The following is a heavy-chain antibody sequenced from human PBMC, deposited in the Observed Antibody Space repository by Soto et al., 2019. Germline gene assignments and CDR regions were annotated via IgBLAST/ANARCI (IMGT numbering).Heavy chain of an antibody. Sequence: EVQLVESGGGLVQPGGSLRLSCAASGFSCSDHYMDWVRQAPGQGLEWVGRSRNKAKSHTTEFAASVKGRFTISRDDSTNALYLEMSSLTTEDTAVYYCARYLVVGDSFYGIDVWGQGTTVTVSS. J-gene: IGHJ6*02. CDR1: GFSCSDHY. D-gene: IGHD2-15*01. CDR3: ARYLVVGDSFYGIDV. CDR2: SRNKAKSHTT. V-gene: IGHV3-72*01.